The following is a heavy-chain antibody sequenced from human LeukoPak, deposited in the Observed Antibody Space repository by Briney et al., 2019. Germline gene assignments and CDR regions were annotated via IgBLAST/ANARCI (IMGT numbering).Heavy chain of an antibody. J-gene: IGHJ4*02. D-gene: IGHD1-26*01. Sequence: GGSLRLSCAASGFTFDDYVMHWVRHAPGKGLEWVSGISWNGGNIVYADSVKGRFTISRDNAKNSLYLQMNSLRAEDTALYYCAKAPVSHFLVGATVVDYWGQGTLVTVSS. CDR2: ISWNGGNI. CDR1: GFTFDDYV. V-gene: IGHV3-9*01. CDR3: AKAPVSHFLVGATVVDY.